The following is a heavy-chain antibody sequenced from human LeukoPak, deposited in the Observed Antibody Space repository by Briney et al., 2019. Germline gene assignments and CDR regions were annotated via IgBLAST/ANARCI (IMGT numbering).Heavy chain of an antibody. V-gene: IGHV3-48*01. D-gene: IGHD6-6*01. Sequence: GGSLRLSCAASGFTFSSYSMNWVRQAPGKGLEWVSYISSSSSTIYYADSVKGRFTISRDNAKNSLYLQMNSLRAEDTAVYYCARERPLAARYYYYYMDVWGKGTTVTVSS. CDR2: ISSSSSTI. CDR1: GFTFSSYS. CDR3: ARERPLAARYYYYYMDV. J-gene: IGHJ6*03.